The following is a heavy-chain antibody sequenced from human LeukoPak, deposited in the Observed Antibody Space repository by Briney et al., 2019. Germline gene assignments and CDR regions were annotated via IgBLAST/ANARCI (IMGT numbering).Heavy chain of an antibody. V-gene: IGHV3-7*01. D-gene: IGHD6-13*01. Sequence: GGSRRLSCAASGLTFSSYCMSWVRQAPGKWLEWVANIKQDGSEKYYVDSVKGQFTISRDNAKNSLYLQMNSLRAEDTAVYYCARVSGSSWYGAFDIWGQGTMVTVSS. J-gene: IGHJ3*02. CDR1: GLTFSSYC. CDR3: ARVSGSSWYGAFDI. CDR2: IKQDGSEK.